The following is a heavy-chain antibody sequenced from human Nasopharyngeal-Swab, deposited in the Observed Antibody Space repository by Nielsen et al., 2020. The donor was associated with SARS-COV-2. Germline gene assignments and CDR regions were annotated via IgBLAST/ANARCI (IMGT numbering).Heavy chain of an antibody. Sequence: GESLKISCKASGYRFTSYWISWVRQMPGKGLEWMGRIDLSDSYTIYSPSFEGHVTISADRSITTAHLQWSSLKASDTAMYYCARQTSDYGGNSWLDPWGQGTLVTVSS. CDR1: GYRFTSYW. CDR3: ARQTSDYGGNSWLDP. CDR2: IDLSDSYT. V-gene: IGHV5-10-1*01. D-gene: IGHD4-23*01. J-gene: IGHJ5*02.